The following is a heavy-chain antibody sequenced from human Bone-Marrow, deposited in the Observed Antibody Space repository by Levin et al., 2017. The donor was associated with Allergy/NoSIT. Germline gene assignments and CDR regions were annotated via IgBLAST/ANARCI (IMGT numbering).Heavy chain of an antibody. D-gene: IGHD3-3*01. CDR3: ARRSPYYDFWSGYYISDYGMDV. J-gene: IGHJ6*02. V-gene: IGHV4-34*01. CDR2: INHSGST. CDR1: GGSFSGYY. Sequence: GSLRLSCAVYGGSFSGYYWSWIRQPPGKGLEWIGEINHSGSTNYNPSLKSRVTISVDTSKNQFSLKLSSVTAADTAVYYCARRSPYYDFWSGYYISDYGMDVWGQGTTVTVSS.